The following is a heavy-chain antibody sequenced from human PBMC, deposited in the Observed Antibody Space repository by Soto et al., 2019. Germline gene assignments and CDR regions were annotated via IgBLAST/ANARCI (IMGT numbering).Heavy chain of an antibody. V-gene: IGHV3-23*01. CDR2: ISPSGDNT. J-gene: IGHJ4*02. CDR3: ADGGEWSFNFEY. CDR1: RFTFSSYP. Sequence: SCAASRFTFSSYPMSWVRQAPGKGLEWVSAISPSGDNTYSPDSVKGRFTISRDNSKKTLYLQMNNLRAEDTAVYYCADGGEWSFNFEYWGQGTQVTVYS. D-gene: IGHD3-3*01.